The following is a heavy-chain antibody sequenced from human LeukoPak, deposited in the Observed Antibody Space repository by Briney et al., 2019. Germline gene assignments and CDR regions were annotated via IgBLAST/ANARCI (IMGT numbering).Heavy chain of an antibody. V-gene: IGHV3-30-3*01. J-gene: IGHJ3*02. CDR2: ISYDGSNK. CDR1: GFTFSSYA. D-gene: IGHD6-19*01. Sequence: GSLRLSCAASGFTFSSYAMHWVRQAPGKGLEWVAVISYDGSNKYYADSVKGRFTISRDNSKNTLYLQMNSLRAEDTAVYYCANSEGGWAPDAFDIWGQGTMVTVSS. CDR3: ANSEGGWAPDAFDI.